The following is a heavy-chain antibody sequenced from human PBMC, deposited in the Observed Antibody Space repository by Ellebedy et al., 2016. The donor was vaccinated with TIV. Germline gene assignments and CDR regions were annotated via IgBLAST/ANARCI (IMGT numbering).Heavy chain of an antibody. CDR1: GGTFSSYA. Sequence: SVKVSCKASGGTFSSYAISWVRQAPGQGLEWMGRIIPILGIANYAQKFQGRVTITADKSTSTAYMELSSLRSEDTAVYYCAWSTVVTPYFWYFDLWGRGTLVTVSS. J-gene: IGHJ2*01. CDR2: IIPILGIA. CDR3: AWSTVVTPYFWYFDL. D-gene: IGHD4-23*01. V-gene: IGHV1-69*04.